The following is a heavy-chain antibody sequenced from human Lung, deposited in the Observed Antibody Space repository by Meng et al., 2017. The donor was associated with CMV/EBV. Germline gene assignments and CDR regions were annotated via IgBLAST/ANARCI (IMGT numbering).Heavy chain of an antibody. CDR2: IYSGDSST. CDR3: AKVRSGWYYDY. J-gene: IGHJ4*01. CDR1: GFTFSSYA. Sequence: GESLKISCAASGFTFSSYAMSWVRQAPGKGLEWVSFIYSGDSSTSYADSVKGRFTISRDNSKNTLYLQMNSLRAEDTAVYYCAKVRSGWYYDYWGHGTMVTVSS. D-gene: IGHD6-19*01. V-gene: IGHV3-23*03.